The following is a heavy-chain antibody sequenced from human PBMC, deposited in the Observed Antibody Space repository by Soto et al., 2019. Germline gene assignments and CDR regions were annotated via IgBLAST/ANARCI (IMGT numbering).Heavy chain of an antibody. CDR1: DFTFDGHG. D-gene: IGHD3-16*01. V-gene: IGHV3-23*01. CDR3: AKDLRTGVASTYFDL. J-gene: IGHJ4*02. CDR2: ISPEGFNT. Sequence: PGGSLRLSCAASDFTFDGHGMSWVRQAPGKGPEWVSTISPEGFNTHYADSVKGRFTISRDNSRDTLFLQMNRLSAEDTALYFCAKDLRTGVASTYFDLWGQGNLVTVSS.